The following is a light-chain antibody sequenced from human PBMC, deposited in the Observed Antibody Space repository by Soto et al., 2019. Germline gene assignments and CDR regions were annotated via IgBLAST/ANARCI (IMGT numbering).Light chain of an antibody. CDR1: QSVSRN. V-gene: IGKV3-15*01. Sequence: EIVMPQSPVTLSVSPGERATLSCRASQSVSRNLAWYQQKPGQAPRLLIYGASTRATGIPARFSGSGSGTEFTLTISSLQSEDFAVYYCQQYNNWLWTFGQGTKV. CDR3: QQYNNWLWT. CDR2: GAS. J-gene: IGKJ1*01.